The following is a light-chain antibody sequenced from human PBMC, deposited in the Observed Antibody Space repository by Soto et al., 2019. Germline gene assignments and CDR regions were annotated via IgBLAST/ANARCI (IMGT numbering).Light chain of an antibody. CDR2: GAS. J-gene: IGKJ1*01. V-gene: IGKV3-15*01. CDR3: QQYHNWPLT. CDR1: QSISSN. Sequence: EIVMTQSPATLSVSPGERAALSCRASQSISSNLAWYQQKPGQAPRLLILGASTSATGIPARFSGSASGTEFTLAISSLQSEDFAVYYCQQYHNWPLTFGQGTKVEIK.